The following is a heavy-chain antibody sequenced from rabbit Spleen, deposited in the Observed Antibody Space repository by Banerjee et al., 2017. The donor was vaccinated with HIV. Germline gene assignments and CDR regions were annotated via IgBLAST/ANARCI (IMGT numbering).Heavy chain of an antibody. D-gene: IGHD8-1*01. V-gene: IGHV1S47*01. J-gene: IGHJ4*01. CDR1: GFDFSNYG. CDR2: IEPIFGIT. CDR3: ARDGTGGSYFAL. Sequence: QEQLVESGGGLVQPGGSLKLSCKASGFDFSNYGVSWVRQAPGKGLEWIGYIEPIFGITYYANWVNGRFSISRENAQNTVFLQMTSLTAADTATYFCARDGTGGSYFALWGPGTLVTVS.